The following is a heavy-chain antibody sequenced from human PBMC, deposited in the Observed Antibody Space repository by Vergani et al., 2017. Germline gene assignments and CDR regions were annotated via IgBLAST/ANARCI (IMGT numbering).Heavy chain of an antibody. J-gene: IGHJ4*02. D-gene: IGHD5-12*01. V-gene: IGHV3-7*04. Sequence: EMQLVESGGGLVQPGGSLRLSCAASGFTFSSSWMRWVRQAPGKGLEWVANIKQDGSEKYYVDSVKGRFTSSRDNAKNSRYMQMNSLRSEDTAVYYCARGSRGVATMGYWGQGTLVTVSS. CDR1: GFTFSSSW. CDR3: ARGSRGVATMGY. CDR2: IKQDGSEK.